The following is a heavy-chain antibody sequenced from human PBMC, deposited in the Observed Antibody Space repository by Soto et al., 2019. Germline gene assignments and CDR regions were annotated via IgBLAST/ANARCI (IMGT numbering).Heavy chain of an antibody. V-gene: IGHV4-31*03. CDR3: ARVCGGDCHNGMYD. D-gene: IGHD2-21*02. CDR1: GGSISSGGYY. J-gene: IGHJ6*02. Sequence: QVQLKESGPGLVKPSQTMSLTCTVSGGSISSGGYYWTWIRQHPGKGLEWIGYIYYSGNTYYNPTLKSRVTLSVDTSKNQFSLQLSSVTATDTAEYYCARVCGGDCHNGMYDWGQGTTVTVSS. CDR2: IYYSGNT.